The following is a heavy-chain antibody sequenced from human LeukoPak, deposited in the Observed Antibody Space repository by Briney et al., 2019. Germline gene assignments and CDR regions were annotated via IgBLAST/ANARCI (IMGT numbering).Heavy chain of an antibody. CDR1: GFTFSSYT. D-gene: IGHD3-16*01. J-gene: IGHJ1*01. CDR3: LYGGYFQH. V-gene: IGHV3-21*01. Sequence: PGGSLRLSCAASGFTFSSYTMNWVRQAPGKGLEWVSFISSSSSYIYYADSLKGRFTISRDNAKNTLYLQMNSLRAEDTAVYFCLYGGYFQHWGQGTLVTVSS. CDR2: ISSSSSYI.